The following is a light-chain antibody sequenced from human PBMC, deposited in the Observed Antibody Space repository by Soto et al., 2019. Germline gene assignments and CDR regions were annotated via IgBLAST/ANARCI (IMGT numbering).Light chain of an antibody. CDR3: MQALQKPSI. CDR2: LGS. J-gene: IGKJ1*01. Sequence: DIVMTQSPLSLSVPPGDPASLSCMAGEILHSNGISYLHWYLQKPGQSPQLLIYLGSTRASGVPDRFSGSGSGTEYTLKISRVEAEDVGVYYCMQALQKPSIFGQGTKVDI. CDR1: EILHSNGISY. V-gene: IGKV2-28*01.